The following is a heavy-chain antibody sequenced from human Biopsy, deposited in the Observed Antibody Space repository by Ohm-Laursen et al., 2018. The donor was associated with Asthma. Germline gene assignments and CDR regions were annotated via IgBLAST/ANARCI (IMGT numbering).Heavy chain of an antibody. CDR3: AKERYYDFWSGYPI. D-gene: IGHD3-3*01. V-gene: IGHV3-30*18. CDR1: GFSFNSYG. J-gene: IGHJ3*02. Sequence: SLRLSCAASGFSFNSYGMHWVRQAPGKGLEWVAVMSFDGRQTYYADSVKGRFSISRDNSKNTLYLQMNSLRAEDTAVYYCAKERYYDFWSGYPIWGQGTMVTVSS. CDR2: MSFDGRQT.